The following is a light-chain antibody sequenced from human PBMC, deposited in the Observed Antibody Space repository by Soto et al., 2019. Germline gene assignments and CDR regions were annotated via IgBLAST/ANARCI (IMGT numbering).Light chain of an antibody. CDR2: GAS. CDR3: KQYGRSPTT. Sequence: EIVLTQSPGSLSLSSRERATLSCRASLSLSSSYLAWYQQKPGQAPRLLIYGASSRATGIPDRFSGSGSGTGFTLTISRLEPEDVAVYYCKQYGRSPTTFGQGTRLEIK. J-gene: IGKJ5*01. CDR1: LSLSSSY. V-gene: IGKV3-20*01.